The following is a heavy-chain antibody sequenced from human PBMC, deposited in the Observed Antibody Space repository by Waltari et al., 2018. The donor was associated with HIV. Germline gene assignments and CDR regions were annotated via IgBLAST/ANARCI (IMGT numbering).Heavy chain of an antibody. Sequence: QVRLQESGPGLVKPSGTLSLTCVVSSGSIRSSNCWSWVRQPPGKGLEWIGEICHSGTTNYHPSFKSRIDMSIDQSDNQFSLVLESVTAADTATYFCARARPLLTTWAGVYDIWGQGTMVIVSS. V-gene: IGHV4-4*02. CDR1: SGSIRSSNC. J-gene: IGHJ3*02. CDR3: ARARPLLTTWAGVYDI. D-gene: IGHD4-4*01. CDR2: ICHSGTT.